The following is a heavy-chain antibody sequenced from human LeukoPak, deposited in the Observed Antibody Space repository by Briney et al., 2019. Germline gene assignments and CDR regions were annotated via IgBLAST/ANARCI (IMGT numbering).Heavy chain of an antibody. V-gene: IGHV3-48*03. CDR2: ISSSGGVT. CDR1: GFIFSNTE. D-gene: IGHD4-17*01. Sequence: GGSLRLSCTVSGFIFSNTEMNWVRQAPGKGLEWVSFISSSGGVTNYADSVKGRFTISRDNAKKSLYLQMNSLTAEDTAVYYCARPAQYLHGDFPRVWGRGTTVIVSS. CDR3: ARPAQYLHGDFPRV. J-gene: IGHJ6*04.